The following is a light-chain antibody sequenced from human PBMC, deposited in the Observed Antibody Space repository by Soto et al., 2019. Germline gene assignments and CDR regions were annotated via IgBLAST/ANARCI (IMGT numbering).Light chain of an antibody. Sequence: QSALTQPASVSGSPGQSITISCNGTSSDVGGYNYVSWYQQHPDKAPKLMIYEVSNRPSGVSNRFSGSKSGNTASLTISGLQAEDEADYYCSSYTSSSTPYVVFGGGTKLTVL. V-gene: IGLV2-14*01. CDR1: SSDVGGYNY. CDR2: EVS. J-gene: IGLJ2*01. CDR3: SSYTSSSTPYVV.